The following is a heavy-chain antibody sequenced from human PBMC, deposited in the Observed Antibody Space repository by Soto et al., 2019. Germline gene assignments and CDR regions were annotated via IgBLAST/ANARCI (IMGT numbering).Heavy chain of an antibody. D-gene: IGHD5-18*01. CDR1: GGTFGNHA. Sequence: QVQLVQSGAEVKKPGSSVRVSCKASGGTFGNHAISWERQAPGQGLEWLGGIIPVLGVGDNAQNFQGRVTITADASTSTAYLELSSLRSEDTALYYCAREAGYTYGYVFDYWGQGTLVTVSS. CDR3: AREAGYTYGYVFDY. V-gene: IGHV1-69*01. J-gene: IGHJ4*02. CDR2: IIPVLGVG.